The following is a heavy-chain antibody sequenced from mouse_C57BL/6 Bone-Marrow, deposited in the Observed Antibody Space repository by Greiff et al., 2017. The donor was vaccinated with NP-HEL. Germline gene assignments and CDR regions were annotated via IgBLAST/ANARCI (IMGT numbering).Heavy chain of an antibody. CDR1: GYTFTAYY. V-gene: IGHV1-75*01. J-gene: IGHJ3*01. CDR2: IFPGVGGT. CDR3: ASSFAY. Sequence: QVQLKESGPELVKPGASVKISCKASGYTFTAYYINWVKQRPGQGLEWIGWIFPGVGGTYYTEKFKGKATLTVDKSSSTAYMLLSSLTSEDSAVYFCASSFAYWGQGTLVTVSA.